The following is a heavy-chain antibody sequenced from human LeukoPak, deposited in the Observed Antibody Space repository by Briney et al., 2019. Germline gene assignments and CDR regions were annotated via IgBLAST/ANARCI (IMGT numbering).Heavy chain of an antibody. CDR3: ASVRRGFGESSKYYSYYYMHV. CDR1: GGSISSGSYY. Sequence: SSETLSLTCTVSGGSISSGSYYWGWIRQPPGKGLEWIGSIYYSGSTYYNPSLKSRVTISVDTSNNQFSLKLSAVTAADTAVYYCASVRRGFGESSKYYSYYYMHVWGNGTTVTIAS. D-gene: IGHD3-10*01. V-gene: IGHV4-39*01. CDR2: IYYSGST. J-gene: IGHJ6*03.